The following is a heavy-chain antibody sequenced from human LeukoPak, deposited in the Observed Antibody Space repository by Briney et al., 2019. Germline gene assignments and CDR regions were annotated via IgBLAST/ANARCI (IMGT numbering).Heavy chain of an antibody. Sequence: GGSLRLSCAASGFTFSSYGMHWVRQAPGKGLEWVAFIRYDGSNKYYADSVKGRFTISRDNSKSTLYLQMNSLRAEDTAVYYCAKGRASSGHYDYWGQGTLVAVSS. D-gene: IGHD3-22*01. CDR3: AKGRASSGHYDY. J-gene: IGHJ4*02. V-gene: IGHV3-30*02. CDR2: IRYDGSNK. CDR1: GFTFSSYG.